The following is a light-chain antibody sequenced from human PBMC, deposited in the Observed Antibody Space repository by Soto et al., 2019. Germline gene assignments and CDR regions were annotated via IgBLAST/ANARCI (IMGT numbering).Light chain of an antibody. Sequence: DVPMTQSPSSLSAPLGARVTITCPASQGIGVYLDWFQQKPGKVPKLLIYAASTLQSGVRCRISVSGCGTDCTLTISSLQHEDCATYYCQKYSSAPLTFGGGTKGEIK. V-gene: IGKV1-27*01. CDR3: QKYSSAPLT. CDR1: QGIGVY. J-gene: IGKJ4*01. CDR2: AAS.